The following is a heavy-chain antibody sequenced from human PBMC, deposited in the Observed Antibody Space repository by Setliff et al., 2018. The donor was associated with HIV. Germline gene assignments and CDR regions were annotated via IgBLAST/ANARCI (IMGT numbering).Heavy chain of an antibody. J-gene: IGHJ4*02. CDR2: INGSGNTI. Sequence: GGSLRLSCAASGFTVSSNYMNWVRQAPGKGLEWISYINGSGNTIQYADFMKGRITVARDTAKNSLFLQMNSLKAEDTAVYYCVRGMALDYWGRGTLVTVSS. CDR1: GFTVSSNY. D-gene: IGHD2-8*01. V-gene: IGHV3-11*04. CDR3: VRGMALDY.